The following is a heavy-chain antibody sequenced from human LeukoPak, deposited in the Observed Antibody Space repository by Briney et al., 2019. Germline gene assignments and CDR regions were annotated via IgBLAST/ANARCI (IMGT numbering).Heavy chain of an antibody. CDR2: ISYDGSNK. D-gene: IGHD3-22*01. Sequence: GGSLRLSCAASGFTFSSYAMHWVRQAPGKGLEWVAVISYDGSNKYYADSVKGRFTISRDNYKNTLYLQMNSLRAEGTAVYYCARDHYSSGYYLSPYWGQGTLVTVSS. J-gene: IGHJ4*02. CDR1: GFTFSSYA. CDR3: ARDHYSSGYYLSPY. V-gene: IGHV3-30-3*01.